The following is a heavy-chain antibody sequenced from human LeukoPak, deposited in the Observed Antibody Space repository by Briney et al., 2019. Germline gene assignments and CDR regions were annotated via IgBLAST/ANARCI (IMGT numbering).Heavy chain of an antibody. J-gene: IGHJ3*02. V-gene: IGHV3-30*02. Sequence: GGSLRLSCAASGFTFSSYAMSWVRQAPGKGLEWVAFIRYDGSTKYYADSVKGRFTISRDNSKNTLYLQMNSLRAEDTAVYYCATDGSYALDIWGQGTMVTVSS. CDR3: ATDGSYALDI. CDR2: IRYDGSTK. CDR1: GFTFSSYA.